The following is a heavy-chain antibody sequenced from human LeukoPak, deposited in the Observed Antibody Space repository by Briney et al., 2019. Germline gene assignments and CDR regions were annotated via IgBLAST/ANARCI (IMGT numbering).Heavy chain of an antibody. Sequence: PGGSLRLSCAASGFTVSSNYMSWVRQAPGKGLEWVGFIRSKAYGGTTEYAASVKGRFTISRDDSKSIAYLQMNSLKTEDTAVYYCTRDAENCGGDCYSDYWGQGTLVTVSS. J-gene: IGHJ4*02. D-gene: IGHD2-21*02. CDR3: TRDAENCGGDCYSDY. CDR2: IRSKAYGGTT. CDR1: GFTVSSNY. V-gene: IGHV3-49*04.